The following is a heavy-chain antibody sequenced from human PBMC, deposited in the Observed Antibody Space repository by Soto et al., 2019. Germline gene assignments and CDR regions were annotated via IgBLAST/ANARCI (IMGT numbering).Heavy chain of an antibody. D-gene: IGHD2-15*01. J-gene: IGHJ4*02. V-gene: IGHV3-48*02. CDR3: KRDRNCYCDRWGSFDY. Sequence: EVQLVESGGGLVQPGGSLRLSCAASGFTFSSYSMNWVRQAPGKGLEWVSYISSSSSTIYYADSVKGRFTISRDNAKNALHLQMNSLRDEDTAVVYCKRDRNCYCDRWGSFDYWGQGTLVTVSS. CDR1: GFTFSSYS. CDR2: ISSSSSTI.